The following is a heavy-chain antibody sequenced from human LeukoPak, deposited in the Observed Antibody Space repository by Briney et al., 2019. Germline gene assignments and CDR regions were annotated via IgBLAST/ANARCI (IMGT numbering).Heavy chain of an antibody. CDR2: IYPGDSDT. D-gene: IGHD1-20*01. CDR1: GYSFTSYW. CDR3: ARLLFITGTSYYYYYMDV. Sequence: GESLKISCKGSGYSFTSYWIGWVRQMPGKGLEWMGIIYPGDSDTRYSPSFQGQVTISADKSISTAYLQWSSLKASDTAMYYCARLLFITGTSYYYYYMDVXXKGTXVXVSS. V-gene: IGHV5-51*01. J-gene: IGHJ6*03.